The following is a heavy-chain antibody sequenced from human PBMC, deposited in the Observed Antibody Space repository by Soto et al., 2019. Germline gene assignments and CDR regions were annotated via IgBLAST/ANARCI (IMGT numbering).Heavy chain of an antibody. V-gene: IGHV3-23*01. CDR3: AKGRIAAADYYYYYMDV. CDR2: ISGSGGST. D-gene: IGHD6-13*01. CDR1: GFTFSSYA. J-gene: IGHJ6*03. Sequence: LSLTCAASGFTFSSYAMSWVRQAPGKGLEWVSAISGSGGSTYYADSVKGRFTISRDNSKNTLYLQMNSLRAEDTAVYYCAKGRIAAADYYYYYMDVWGKGTTVTVSS.